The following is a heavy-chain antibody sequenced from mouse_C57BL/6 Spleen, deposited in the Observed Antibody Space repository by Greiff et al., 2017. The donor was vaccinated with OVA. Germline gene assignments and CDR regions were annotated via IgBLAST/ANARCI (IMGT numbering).Heavy chain of an antibody. J-gene: IGHJ4*01. V-gene: IGHV1-52*01. CDR2: IDPSDSET. CDR3: ARGEVLLPMDY. CDR1: GYTFTSYW. D-gene: IGHD2-1*01. Sequence: QVQLQQPGAELVRPGSSVKLSCKASGYTFTSYWMHWVKQRPIQGLEWIGNIDPSDSETHYNQQFKDKATLTVDKSSSTAYMQLSSLTSEDSAVYYCARGEVLLPMDYWGQGTSVTVSS.